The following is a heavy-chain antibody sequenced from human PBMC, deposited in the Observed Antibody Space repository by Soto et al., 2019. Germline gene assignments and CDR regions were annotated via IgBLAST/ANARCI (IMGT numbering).Heavy chain of an antibody. D-gene: IGHD6-6*01. Sequence: QLQLQESGPGLVKPSETLSLTCTVSGGSISSTSYYWGWIRQPPGKGLEWIGSIYYSGSTYYNPSLKSRVTISVDTSKNQFSLKLSSVTAADPAVYYCARFIAARPFDFWGQGTLVTVSS. CDR2: IYYSGST. CDR1: GGSISSTSYY. V-gene: IGHV4-39*01. CDR3: ARFIAARPFDF. J-gene: IGHJ4*02.